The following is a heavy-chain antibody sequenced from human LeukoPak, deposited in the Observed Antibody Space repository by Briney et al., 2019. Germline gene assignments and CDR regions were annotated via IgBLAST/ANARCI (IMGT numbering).Heavy chain of an antibody. Sequence: GGSLRLSCAASGFTVSSTYMSWVRQAPGKGLEWVSLIYTGGNIYYADSVKGRFTLSRDNSKNTVYLQMNSLRVEDTAMYYCATISDLLFYFDSWGQGTLVTVSS. CDR3: ATISDLLFYFDS. V-gene: IGHV3-66*01. CDR1: GFTVSSTY. J-gene: IGHJ4*02. CDR2: IYTGGNI.